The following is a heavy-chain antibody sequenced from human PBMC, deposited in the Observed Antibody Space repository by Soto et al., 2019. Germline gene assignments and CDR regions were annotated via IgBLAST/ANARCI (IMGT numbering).Heavy chain of an antibody. CDR3: ARDPTHYYDSSGYYYFDY. CDR1: GFTFSSYN. CDR2: ISSSSSTI. V-gene: IGHV3-48*02. D-gene: IGHD3-22*01. Sequence: DVQLVESGGGLVQPGGSLRLSCAASGFTFSSYNMNWVRQAPGKGLEWVSYISSSSSTIYYADSVKGRFTISRDNAKNSLYLQMNSLRDEDTAVYYCARDPTHYYDSSGYYYFDYWGQGTLVTVSS. J-gene: IGHJ4*02.